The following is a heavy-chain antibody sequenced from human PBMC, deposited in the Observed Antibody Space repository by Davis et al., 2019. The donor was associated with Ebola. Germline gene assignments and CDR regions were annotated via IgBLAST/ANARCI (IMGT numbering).Heavy chain of an antibody. V-gene: IGHV5-51*01. CDR3: ARLYGPGHYLNWYFNL. Sequence: KVSCKGSGYSFANYWIGWVRQMPGKGLEWMGIIYSGDSDTRYSPSFEGQVIISADKSISTAYLQWNSLQASDTAVYYCARLYGPGHYLNWYFNLWGRGTLVTVSS. J-gene: IGHJ2*01. D-gene: IGHD3-10*01. CDR2: IYSGDSDT. CDR1: GYSFANYW.